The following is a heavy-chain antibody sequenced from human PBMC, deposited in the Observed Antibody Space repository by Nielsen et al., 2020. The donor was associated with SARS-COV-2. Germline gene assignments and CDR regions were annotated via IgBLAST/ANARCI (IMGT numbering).Heavy chain of an antibody. Sequence: GESLKISCAASGFTFSAYSMTWVRQAPGKGLEWVSFINRGDYTFYADSVKGRFTISRHSSENSLYLQMNSLRAEDTAVYYCARSGYCSSSSCYNAFDVWGEGTMVIVSS. CDR3: ARSGYCSSSSCYNAFDV. CDR1: GFTFSAYS. J-gene: IGHJ3*01. CDR2: INRGDYT. V-gene: IGHV3-21*04. D-gene: IGHD2-2*03.